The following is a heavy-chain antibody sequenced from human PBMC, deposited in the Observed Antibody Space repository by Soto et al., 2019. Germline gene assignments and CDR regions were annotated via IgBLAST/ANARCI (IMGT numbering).Heavy chain of an antibody. D-gene: IGHD1-26*01. V-gene: IGHV3-53*02. CDR1: GFTVSTNY. CDR3: ASSDSAGAPFDF. Sequence: EVQLVETGGGLIQPGGSLRLSCAASGFTVSTNYMNWVRQGPGQGLEWVSVTYSGGGTYYADSVKGRFTISRDNSKITLYLQMNSLRPEDTAVYFGASSDSAGAPFDFWGEGTPVTVSS. J-gene: IGHJ4*02. CDR2: TYSGGGT.